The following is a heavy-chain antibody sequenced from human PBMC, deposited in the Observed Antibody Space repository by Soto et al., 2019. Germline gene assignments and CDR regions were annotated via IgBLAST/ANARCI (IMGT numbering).Heavy chain of an antibody. CDR3: ATTRVGPCSSSICFSGIFDGMDV. CDR1: GYTISNYG. D-gene: IGHD2-2*01. CDR2: ISYDGTIT. Sequence: GGSLRLSCAASGYTISNYGMHWVRQAPGKGLEWVAVISYDGTITYYADSVKGRFTISRDNSKNTLYLQMNSLRTEDTAVYYCATTRVGPCSSSICFSGIFDGMDVWGQGTTVTVSS. J-gene: IGHJ6*02. V-gene: IGHV3-30-3*01.